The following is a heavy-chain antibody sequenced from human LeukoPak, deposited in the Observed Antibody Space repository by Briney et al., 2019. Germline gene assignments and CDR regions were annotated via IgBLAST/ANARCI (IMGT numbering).Heavy chain of an antibody. D-gene: IGHD1-26*01. CDR3: ARVKLYSGYHFDY. J-gene: IGHJ4*02. V-gene: IGHV1-69*13. CDR1: GGTFSSYA. CDR2: IIPIFGTA. Sequence: ASVKVSCKASGGTFSSYAISWVRQAPGQGLEWMGGIIPIFGTANYAQKFQGRVTITADESTSTAYMELSSLRSEDTAVYYCARVKLYSGYHFDYWGQGTLVTVSS.